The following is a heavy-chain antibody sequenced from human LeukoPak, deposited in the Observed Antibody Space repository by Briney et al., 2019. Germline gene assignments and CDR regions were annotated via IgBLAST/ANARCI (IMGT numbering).Heavy chain of an antibody. CDR2: INPNSGGT. J-gene: IGHJ4*02. CDR3: ARELVGDFWSGHFDY. Sequence: VKVSCKASGYTFTGYYMHWVRQAPGQGLEWMGWINPNSGGTNYAQKFQGRVTMTRDTSISTAYMELSRLRSDDTAVYYCARELVGDFWSGHFDYWGQGTLVTVSS. D-gene: IGHD3-3*01. V-gene: IGHV1-2*02. CDR1: GYTFTGYY.